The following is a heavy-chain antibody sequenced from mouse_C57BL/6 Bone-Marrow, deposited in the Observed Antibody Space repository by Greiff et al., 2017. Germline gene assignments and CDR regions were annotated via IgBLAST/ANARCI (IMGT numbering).Heavy chain of an antibody. CDR3: ARDLLWSFDD. J-gene: IGHJ2*01. V-gene: IGHV3-6*01. CDR1: GYSITSGYY. Sequence: ESGPGLVKPSQSLSLTCSVTGYSITSGYYWNWIRQFPGNKLEWMGYISYDGSNNYNPSLKNRISITRDTSKNQFFLKLNSVTTEDTATYYCARDLLWSFDDWGQGTTLTVSS. CDR2: ISYDGSN. D-gene: IGHD2-1*01.